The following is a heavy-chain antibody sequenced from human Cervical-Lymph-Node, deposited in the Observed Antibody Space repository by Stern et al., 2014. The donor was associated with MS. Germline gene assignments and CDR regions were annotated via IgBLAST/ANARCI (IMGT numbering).Heavy chain of an antibody. J-gene: IGHJ4*02. V-gene: IGHV1-69*01. CDR1: GGTFSTSV. D-gene: IGHD3-16*01. CDR3: ARERDNSYAFDS. Sequence: QLVQSGAEMRKPGASVRVSCKASGGTFSTSVISWLRQAPGQGLEWMGGISPMFGRANYAQKFQGSVTITADESTSTVYMGLTSLRSEDTGVYYCARERDNSYAFDSWGQGTLLTVSS. CDR2: ISPMFGRA.